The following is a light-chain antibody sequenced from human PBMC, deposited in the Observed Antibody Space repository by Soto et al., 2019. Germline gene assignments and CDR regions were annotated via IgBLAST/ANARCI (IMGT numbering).Light chain of an antibody. CDR3: QQYNNWPPWT. V-gene: IGKV3-15*01. CDR2: GAD. J-gene: IGKJ1*01. Sequence: EIVMTQSPATLSVSPGERATLSCRASESVSSYLAWYQQKPGQAPRLLIYGADTRATGIPARFRGSGSGTEFTLTISSLQSEDFAVYYCQQYNNWPPWTFGQGTKVEIK. CDR1: ESVSSY.